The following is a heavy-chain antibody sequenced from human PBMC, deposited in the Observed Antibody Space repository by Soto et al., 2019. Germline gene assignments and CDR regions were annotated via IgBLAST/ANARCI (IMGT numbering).Heavy chain of an antibody. V-gene: IGHV4-59*01. J-gene: IGHJ5*02. D-gene: IGHD6-13*01. Sequence: QVQLQESGPGLVKPSETLSLTCTVSGGSISSYYWSWIRQPPGKGLEWIGYIYYSGSTNYKPSLKRRVNISVDTSKHQFSLKLGSVTAADTAVYYCARDLSSSSYDPGRYYWFDPWGQGTLVTVSS. CDR1: GGSISSYY. CDR2: IYYSGST. CDR3: ARDLSSSSYDPGRYYWFDP.